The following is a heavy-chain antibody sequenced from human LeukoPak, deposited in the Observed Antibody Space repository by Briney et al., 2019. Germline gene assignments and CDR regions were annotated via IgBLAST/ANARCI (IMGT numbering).Heavy chain of an antibody. J-gene: IGHJ4*02. CDR2: ISSSSSTI. V-gene: IGHV3-48*01. CDR1: GFTFSSYA. Sequence: GGSLRLSCAASGFTFSSYAVSWVRQAPGKGLEWVSYISSSSSTIYYADSVKGRFTISRDNSKNTLYLQMNSLRAEDTAVYYCASLWFGESLWGQGTLVTVSS. CDR3: ASLWFGESL. D-gene: IGHD3-10*01.